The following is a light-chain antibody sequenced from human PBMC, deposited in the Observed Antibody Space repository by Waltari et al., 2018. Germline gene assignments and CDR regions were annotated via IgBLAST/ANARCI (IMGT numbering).Light chain of an antibody. Sequence: QSALTQPASVTGSPGQSITISCTGTSSDIGSYDYVSWYQQHPDKVPKLIIYDVTHRQSGMFDRFSGSKSGNTASLTISRLQAEDEAIYYCSSYTTSGTGVFGGGTKVTVL. CDR2: DVT. J-gene: IGLJ3*02. CDR3: SSYTTSGTGV. CDR1: SSDIGSYDY. V-gene: IGLV2-14*01.